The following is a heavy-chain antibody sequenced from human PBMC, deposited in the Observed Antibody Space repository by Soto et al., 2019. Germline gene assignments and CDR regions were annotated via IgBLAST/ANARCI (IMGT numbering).Heavy chain of an antibody. CDR1: GFTFTDYA. D-gene: IGHD3-16*01. Sequence: QVPLVQSGAELKKPGASGKVSCKASGFTFTDYAMHWLRQAPGQGLEWMGWINAGNGNTKYSQTFQGRVTITRGASASAAYMGGSGLRSEDTAVYYCARDEGGGTPGFLYYYSMDVWVQGTTVTVS. J-gene: IGHJ6*02. CDR3: ARDEGGGTPGFLYYYSMDV. CDR2: INAGNGNT. V-gene: IGHV1-3*01.